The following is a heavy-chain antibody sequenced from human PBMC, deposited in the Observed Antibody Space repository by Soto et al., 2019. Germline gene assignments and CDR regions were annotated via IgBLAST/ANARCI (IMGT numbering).Heavy chain of an antibody. Sequence: SEILSLTCTVSGGSISSGGYYWSWIRQHPGKGLEWIGYIYYSGSTYYNPSLKSRVTISVDTSKNQFSLKLSSVTAADTAVYYCARAGYSGYDRAFDIWGQGTMVT. D-gene: IGHD5-12*01. J-gene: IGHJ3*02. CDR3: ARAGYSGYDRAFDI. CDR2: IYYSGST. V-gene: IGHV4-31*03. CDR1: GGSISSGGYY.